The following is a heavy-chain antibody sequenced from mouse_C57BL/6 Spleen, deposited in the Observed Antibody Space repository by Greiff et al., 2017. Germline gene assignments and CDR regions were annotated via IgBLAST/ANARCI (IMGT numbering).Heavy chain of an antibody. CDR1: GYTFTSYW. Sequence: MQLQQPGAELVMPGASVKLSCKASGYTFTSYWMHWVKQRPGQGLEWIGEIDPSDSYTNYNQKFKGKSTLTVDKSSSTAYMQLSSLTSEDSAVYYCARWGSYFDYWGQGTTLTVSS. V-gene: IGHV1-69*01. D-gene: IGHD3-1*01. J-gene: IGHJ2*01. CDR2: IDPSDSYT. CDR3: ARWGSYFDY.